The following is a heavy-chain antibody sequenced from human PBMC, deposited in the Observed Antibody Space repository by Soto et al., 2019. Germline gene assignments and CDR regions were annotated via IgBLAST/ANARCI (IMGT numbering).Heavy chain of an antibody. CDR2: INHSGST. CDR1: GGSFSGYY. V-gene: IGHV4-34*01. Sequence: SSETLSLTCAVYGGSFSGYYWSWIRQPPGKGLEWIGEINHSGSTNYNPSLKSRVTISVDTSKNQFSLKLSSVTAADTAVYYCARAEIAAALDPWGQGTLVTVSS. J-gene: IGHJ5*02. CDR3: ARAEIAAALDP. D-gene: IGHD6-13*01.